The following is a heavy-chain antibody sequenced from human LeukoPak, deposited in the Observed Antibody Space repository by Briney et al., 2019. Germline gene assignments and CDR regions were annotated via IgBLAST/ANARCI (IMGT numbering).Heavy chain of an antibody. CDR2: MNPNSGNT. D-gene: IGHD4-11*01. J-gene: IGHJ6*02. V-gene: IGHV1-8*01. Sequence: GASVKVSCKASGYTFTSYDINWVRQATGQGLEWMGWMNPNSGNTGYAQKFQGRVTMTRNTSISTAYMELSSLRSEDTAVYYCARESVTTAYYYYYYGMDVWGQGTTVTVSS. CDR1: GYTFTSYD. CDR3: ARESVTTAYYYYYYGMDV.